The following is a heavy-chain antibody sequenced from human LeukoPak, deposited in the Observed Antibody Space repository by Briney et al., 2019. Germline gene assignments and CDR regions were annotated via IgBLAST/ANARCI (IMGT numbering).Heavy chain of an antibody. J-gene: IGHJ5*02. V-gene: IGHV3-20*04. Sequence: GGSLRLSCAASGFTFDDYGMSWVRQAPGKGLEWVSGINWNGGSTGYADSVKGRFTISRDNAKNSLYLQMNSLRAEDTAVYYCARGLATVFSGVGNWFDPWGQGTLVTVSS. CDR2: INWNGGST. D-gene: IGHD5-24*01. CDR1: GFTFDDYG. CDR3: ARGLATVFSGVGNWFDP.